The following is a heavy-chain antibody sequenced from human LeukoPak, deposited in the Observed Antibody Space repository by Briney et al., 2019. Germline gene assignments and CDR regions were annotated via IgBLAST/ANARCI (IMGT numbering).Heavy chain of an antibody. D-gene: IGHD3-10*01. CDR3: ASGEANYYYGMDV. CDR2: IYYSGST. Sequence: PSETLSLTCTVSGGSISSYYWSWIRQPPGKGLEWIGYIYYSGSTNYNPSLKSRVTISVDTSKSQFSLKLSSVTAAGTAVYYCASGEANYYYGMDVWGQGTTVTVSS. J-gene: IGHJ6*02. CDR1: GGSISSYY. V-gene: IGHV4-59*01.